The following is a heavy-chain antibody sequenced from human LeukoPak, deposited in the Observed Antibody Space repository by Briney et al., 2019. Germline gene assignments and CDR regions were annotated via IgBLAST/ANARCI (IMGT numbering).Heavy chain of an antibody. D-gene: IGHD6-13*01. J-gene: IGHJ6*04. V-gene: IGHV3-33*01. CDR3: ARDNIAAAGYYYYYGMDV. CDR1: GFTFSSYS. Sequence: PGGSLRLSCAASGFTFSSYSMHWVRQAPGKGLEWVAVIWYDGSNKYYADSVKGRFTISRDNSKNTLYLQMNSLRAEDTAVYYCARDNIAAAGYYYYYGMDVWGKGTTVTVSS. CDR2: IWYDGSNK.